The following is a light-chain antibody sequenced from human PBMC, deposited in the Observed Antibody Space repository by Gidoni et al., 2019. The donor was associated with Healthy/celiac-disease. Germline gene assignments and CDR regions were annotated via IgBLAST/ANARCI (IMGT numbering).Light chain of an antibody. CDR3: SSYTSSSTLV. V-gene: IGLV2-14*01. CDR2: EVS. CDR1: SSDVGGYNY. J-gene: IGLJ3*02. Sequence: QSALTQPASVSGSPGQSITISCTGTSSDVGGYNYVSLYQQHPGKAPKLMIYEVSNRPSGVSNRFSGSKSGNTASLTISGLQAEDEADYYCSSYTSSSTLVFGGGTKLTV.